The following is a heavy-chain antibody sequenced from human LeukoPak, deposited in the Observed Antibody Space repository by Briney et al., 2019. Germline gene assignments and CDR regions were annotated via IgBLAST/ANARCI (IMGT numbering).Heavy chain of an antibody. CDR3: AKERVDWRYFDY. V-gene: IGHV3-21*01. J-gene: IGHJ4*02. Sequence: PGGSLRLSCAASGFTFSSYWMSWVRQSPGKGLEWVSSISSSSSYIYYADSVKGRFTISRDNAKNSLYLQMNSLRAEDTAVYYCAKERVDWRYFDYWGQGTLVTVSS. CDR2: ISSSSSYI. D-gene: IGHD3-9*01. CDR1: GFTFSSYW.